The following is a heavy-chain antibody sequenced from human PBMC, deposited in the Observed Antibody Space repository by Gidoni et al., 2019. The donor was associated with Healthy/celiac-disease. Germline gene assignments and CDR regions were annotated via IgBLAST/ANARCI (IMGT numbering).Heavy chain of an antibody. CDR2: IYTSWST. D-gene: IGHD3-10*01. J-gene: IGHJ3*02. V-gene: IGHV4-61*02. Sequence: QVQLLESGPGLVKPSQTLSLTCPVSGVSISSGSYYWSWIRQPAGKGLKCIGRIYTSWSTHYNPSLKRQVTKSVDTSKNQFSLKLSSVTAADTAVYYCARDRSRSDAFDIWGQGTMVTVSS. CDR1: GVSISSGSYY. CDR3: ARDRSRSDAFDI.